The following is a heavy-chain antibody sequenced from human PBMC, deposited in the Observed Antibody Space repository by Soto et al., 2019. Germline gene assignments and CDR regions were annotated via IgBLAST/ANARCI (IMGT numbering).Heavy chain of an antibody. CDR2: INSDGSST. J-gene: IGHJ3*01. CDR3: ARVMGSSYYYDSSGYYAIDV. Sequence: GGSLRLSCAASGFTFSSYWMHWVRQAPGKGLVWVSRINSDGSSTSYADSVKGRFTISRDNAKNTLYLQMNSLRAEDTAVYYCARVMGSSYYYDSSGYYAIDVWGQGTMVTVSS. D-gene: IGHD3-22*01. V-gene: IGHV3-74*01. CDR1: GFTFSSYW.